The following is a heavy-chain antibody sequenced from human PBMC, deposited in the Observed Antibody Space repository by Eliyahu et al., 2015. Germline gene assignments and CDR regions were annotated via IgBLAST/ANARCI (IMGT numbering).Heavy chain of an antibody. Sequence: QLQLQESGPGLVKPSETLSLTCTVSGASVRSDSYYWSWIRQPPGKGLEWIGYVHDSVSTNYNPSLKSRVTISVDTSENQFSLRLTAVTAADTAVYYCASPRRHLWGQGSLVNVSS. CDR3: ASPRRHL. CDR1: GASVRSDSYY. J-gene: IGHJ5*02. CDR2: VHDSVST. V-gene: IGHV4-61*01.